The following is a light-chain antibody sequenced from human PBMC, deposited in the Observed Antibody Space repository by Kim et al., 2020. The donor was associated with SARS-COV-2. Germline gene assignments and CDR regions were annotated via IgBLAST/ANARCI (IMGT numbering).Light chain of an antibody. CDR2: QDS. Sequence: VSPGQKDSITCSGDKLGNKYTGWYQQKPGQSPVLAIYQDSKRPSGIPERFSGSNSGNTATLTISGIQAMDEADYYCQAWDRTTVVFGGGTQLTVL. J-gene: IGLJ3*02. CDR1: KLGNKY. CDR3: QAWDRTTVV. V-gene: IGLV3-1*01.